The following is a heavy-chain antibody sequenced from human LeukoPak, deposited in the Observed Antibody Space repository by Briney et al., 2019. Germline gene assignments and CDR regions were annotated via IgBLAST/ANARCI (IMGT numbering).Heavy chain of an antibody. CDR3: ARDQEKGFDY. D-gene: IGHD5-24*01. CDR2: INWNGGST. Sequence: PGGSLRLSCAASGFTFDDYGMSWVRQAPGKGLEWVSGINWNGGSTGYADSVKGRFTISRDNAKNPLYLQLNSLRAEDTALYYCARDQEKGFDYWGQGTLVTVSS. CDR1: GFTFDDYG. V-gene: IGHV3-20*04. J-gene: IGHJ4*02.